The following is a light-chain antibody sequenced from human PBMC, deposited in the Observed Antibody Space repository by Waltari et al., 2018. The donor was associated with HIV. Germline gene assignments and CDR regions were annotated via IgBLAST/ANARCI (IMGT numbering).Light chain of an antibody. CDR1: KLGDKY. Sequence: SYELTQPPSVSVSPGQPASITCSGDKLGDKYACWYQQKPGQSPVLVIYQDNKRPSGIPERFSGSNSGNTATLTISGTQAMDEADYYCQAEVVLGGGTKLTVL. J-gene: IGLJ2*01. V-gene: IGLV3-1*01. CDR3: QAEVV. CDR2: QDN.